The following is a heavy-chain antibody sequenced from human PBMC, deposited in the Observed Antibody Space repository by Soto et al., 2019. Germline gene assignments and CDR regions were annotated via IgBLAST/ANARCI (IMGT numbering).Heavy chain of an antibody. CDR2: ISSSSSYI. J-gene: IGHJ2*01. V-gene: IGHV3-21*01. CDR1: GFTFSSYS. CDR3: ARDTGVSKYFDL. D-gene: IGHD7-27*01. Sequence: GGSLRLSCAASGFTFSSYSMNWVRQAPGKGLEWVSSISSSSSYIYYADSVKGRFTISRDNAKNSLYLQMNSLRAEDTAVYYCARDTGVSKYFDLWGRGTLVTVSS.